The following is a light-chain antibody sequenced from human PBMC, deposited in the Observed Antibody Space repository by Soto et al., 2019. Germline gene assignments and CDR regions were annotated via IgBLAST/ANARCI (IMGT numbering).Light chain of an antibody. CDR2: EVS. Sequence: QSALTQPASVSGSPGQSITISCTGSSSDVGAYDYVSWYQQHPGKAPKFMLYEVSNRPSGLSDRFSGSKSGNTASLTISGLQAEDEADYYCSSFTTSKTWVFGGWTKLTVL. CDR3: SSFTTSKTWV. J-gene: IGLJ3*02. V-gene: IGLV2-14*01. CDR1: SSDVGAYDY.